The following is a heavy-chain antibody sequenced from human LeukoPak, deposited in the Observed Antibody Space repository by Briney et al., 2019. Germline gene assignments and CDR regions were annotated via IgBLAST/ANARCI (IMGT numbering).Heavy chain of an antibody. CDR3: ARGRVAVAGRFDY. D-gene: IGHD6-19*01. V-gene: IGHV4-34*01. Sequence: SETLSLACAVYGGSFSGYYWSWIRQPPGKGLEWIGEINHSGSTNYNPSLKSRVTISVDTSKNQFSLKLSSVTAADTAVYYCARGRVAVAGRFDYWGQGTLVTVSS. J-gene: IGHJ4*02. CDR1: GGSFSGYY. CDR2: INHSGST.